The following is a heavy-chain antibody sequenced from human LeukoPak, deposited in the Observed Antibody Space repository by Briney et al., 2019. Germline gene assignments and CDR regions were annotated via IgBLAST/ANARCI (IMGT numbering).Heavy chain of an antibody. D-gene: IGHD2-21*02. V-gene: IGHV3-21*01. J-gene: IGHJ4*02. Sequence: GGSLRLSCTASAFTFSIYSMNWVRQAPGKGLEWVSIISSSSNEIHYADSVKGRFTISRDNTKTSVYLQMNSLRDEDTAVYYCARGATADTRHLDYWGQGTLVTVSS. CDR2: ISSSSNEI. CDR1: AFTFSIYS. CDR3: ARGATADTRHLDY.